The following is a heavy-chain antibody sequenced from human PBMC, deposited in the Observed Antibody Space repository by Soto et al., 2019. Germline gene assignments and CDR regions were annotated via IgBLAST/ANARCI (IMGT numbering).Heavy chain of an antibody. CDR1: GYSFPIQW. D-gene: IGHD6-13*01. Sequence: PGESLKISCKGSGYSFPIQWIGWVRQTPGKGLEWMGSIYPADSDTRYSPSFQGQVIISADKSIRTAYLEWSSLKASDSAMHYCVRXPHSTTSYYDHSYGMDVWGQGTTVTVSS. CDR2: IYPADSDT. CDR3: VRXPHSTTSYYDHSYGMDV. J-gene: IGHJ6*02. V-gene: IGHV5-51*01.